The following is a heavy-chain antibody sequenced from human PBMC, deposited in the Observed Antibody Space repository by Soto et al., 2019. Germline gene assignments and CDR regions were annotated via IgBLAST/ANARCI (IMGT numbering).Heavy chain of an antibody. J-gene: IGHJ4*02. CDR3: ARITGYSSSFPLF. CDR1: GGSISSSSYY. Sequence: QLQLQESGPGLVKPSETLSLTCTVSGGSISSSSYYWGWIRQPPGKGLEWIGSIYYSGSTYYNPSLKSRVTLSVDTSKNQVSLKLSSVTAADTAVYYCARITGYSSSFPLFWGQGTLVTVSS. V-gene: IGHV4-39*01. D-gene: IGHD6-13*01. CDR2: IYYSGST.